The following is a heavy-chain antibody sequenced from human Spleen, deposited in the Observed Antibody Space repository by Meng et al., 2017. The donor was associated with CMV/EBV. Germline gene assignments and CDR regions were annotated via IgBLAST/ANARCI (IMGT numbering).Heavy chain of an antibody. D-gene: IGHD2-2*01. J-gene: IGHJ3*02. Sequence: LRLSCTVSGGSISSGDHYWSWIRQPPGKGLEWIGHIYYSGSTFYNPSLKSRISISVDTSKNQFSLRLSSVTAADTAVYYCASVRCSNTSCYGHAFDIWGQGTMVTVSS. V-gene: IGHV4-30-4*08. CDR1: GGSISSGDHY. CDR2: IYYSGST. CDR3: ASVRCSNTSCYGHAFDI.